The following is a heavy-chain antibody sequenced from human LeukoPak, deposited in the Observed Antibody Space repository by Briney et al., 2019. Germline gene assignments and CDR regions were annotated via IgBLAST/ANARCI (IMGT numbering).Heavy chain of an antibody. J-gene: IGHJ3*02. CDR1: GGSICSYS. D-gene: IGHD3-9*01. CDR2: IDYSGSS. V-gene: IGHV4-59*13. Sequence: AETLSLTCSVSGGSICSYSWTWIRQPPGKGLECIGFIDYSGSSNYNPSLKSRVTISADPSTNHFSLNLTSVTAADTAVYFCARDHPVADWAPDIWGRGTMVTVSS. CDR3: ARDHPVADWAPDI.